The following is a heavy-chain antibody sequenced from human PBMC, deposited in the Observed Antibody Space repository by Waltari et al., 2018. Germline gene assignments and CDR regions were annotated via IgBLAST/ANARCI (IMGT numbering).Heavy chain of an antibody. CDR3: AREAYSSSWFFDL. J-gene: IGHJ3*01. V-gene: IGHV3-48*04. Sequence: EAQLVESGGGLVQPGGSLRLSCAASGFTFSSFSMNWVLQAPGKGLEWISYIISSSNSIYDADSVRGRFTISRDNAKNSLYLQMNSLRAEDTAVYYCAREAYSSSWFFDLWGQGTVVTVSS. CDR1: GFTFSSFS. D-gene: IGHD6-13*01. CDR2: IISSSNSI.